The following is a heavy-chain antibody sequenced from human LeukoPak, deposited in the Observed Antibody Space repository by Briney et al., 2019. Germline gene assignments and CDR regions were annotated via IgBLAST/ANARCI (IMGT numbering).Heavy chain of an antibody. CDR1: GFSLSTTGVG. CDR3: EQRGGT. V-gene: IGHV2-5*01. J-gene: IGHJ5*02. CDR2: IYWNDDK. D-gene: IGHD3-16*01. Sequence: SGPTLVKPTQTLTLTCTFSGFSLSTTGVGVGWFRQPPGKALEWLALIYWNDDKRCSPSLKSRLTITKDTSKNQVVLTMTNMDPVDTATYYCEQRGGTWGQGTLVTVSS.